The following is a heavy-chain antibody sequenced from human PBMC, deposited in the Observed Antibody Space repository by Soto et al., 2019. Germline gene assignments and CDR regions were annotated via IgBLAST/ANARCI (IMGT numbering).Heavy chain of an antibody. J-gene: IGHJ5*02. CDR2: INHSGST. CDR3: ARGKGGYYGSGSTLNWFDP. CDR1: GGSFSGYY. V-gene: IGHV4-34*01. Sequence: QVQLQQWGAGLLKPSETLPLTCAVYGGSFSGYYWSWIRQPPGKGLEWIGEINHSGSTNYNPSLKSRVTISVDTSKNQFSLKLSSVTAADTAVYYCARGKGGYYGSGSTLNWFDPWGQGTLVTVSS. D-gene: IGHD3-10*01.